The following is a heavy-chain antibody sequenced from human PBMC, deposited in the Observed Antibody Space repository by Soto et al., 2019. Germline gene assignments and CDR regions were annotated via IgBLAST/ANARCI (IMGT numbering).Heavy chain of an antibody. V-gene: IGHV4-59*01. CDR2: IYYSGST. CDR3: ARVRGTYYDFWSADGMDV. J-gene: IGHJ6*01. CDR1: GCSISIYY. Sequence: SETLSLTCTVSGCSISIYYWSWIRQPPGKGLEWIGYIYYSGSTNYNPSLKSRVTISVDTSKNQFSLKLSSVTAADTAVYYCARVRGTYYDFWSADGMDVWGQGTTVTVSS. D-gene: IGHD3-3*01.